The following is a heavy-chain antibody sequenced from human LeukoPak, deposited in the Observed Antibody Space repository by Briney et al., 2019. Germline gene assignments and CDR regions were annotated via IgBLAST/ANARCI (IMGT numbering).Heavy chain of an antibody. J-gene: IGHJ3*02. V-gene: IGHV1-2*02. CDR2: INPNSGGT. D-gene: IGHD1-26*01. CDR3: ARGGIVGTTIEAFDI. CDR1: GYTFTAYY. Sequence: ASVKVSCRASGYTFTAYYIHWVRQAPGQGLEWMGWINPNSGGTKYEQKFQGRVSMTRDTPISTAYMELSNVRSDDTAVYYCARGGIVGTTIEAFDIWGQGTMVAVSS.